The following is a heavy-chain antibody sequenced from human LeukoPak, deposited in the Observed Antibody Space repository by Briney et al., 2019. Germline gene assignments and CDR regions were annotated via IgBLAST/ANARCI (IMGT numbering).Heavy chain of an antibody. J-gene: IGHJ4*02. CDR2: ISYDGSNK. Sequence: GGSLRLSCAASGFTFSSYAMHWVRQAPGKGLEWVAVISYDGSNKYYADSVKGRFTISRDNSKNTLYLQMNSLRPEDTAVYYCARDGEDIVVVPVSYFDYWGQGTLVTVSS. V-gene: IGHV3-30*01. CDR1: GFTFSSYA. D-gene: IGHD2-2*01. CDR3: ARDGEDIVVVPVSYFDY.